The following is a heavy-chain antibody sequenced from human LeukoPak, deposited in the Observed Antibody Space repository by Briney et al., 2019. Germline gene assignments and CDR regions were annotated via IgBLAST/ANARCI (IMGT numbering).Heavy chain of an antibody. Sequence: SETLSLTCTVSGDSISSGDYYWSWIRQPPGKGLEWIGYIYFSGSTYYIPSLKSRVTISVDTSKNQFSLKLSSVTAADTAVYYCAREGPFVLLWFGESRSNWFDPWGQGTLVTVSS. CDR1: GDSISSGDYY. CDR3: AREGPFVLLWFGESRSNWFDP. CDR2: IYFSGST. V-gene: IGHV4-30-4*01. D-gene: IGHD3-10*01. J-gene: IGHJ5*02.